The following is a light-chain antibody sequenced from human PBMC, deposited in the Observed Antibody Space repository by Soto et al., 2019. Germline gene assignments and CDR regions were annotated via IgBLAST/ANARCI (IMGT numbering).Light chain of an antibody. J-gene: IGLJ3*02. CDR3: SSHTSSSIPV. V-gene: IGLV2-14*01. Sequence: QAVVTQPASVSGSPGQSITISCTGTNSDVGGYNYVSWYQQHPGKAPKLMIYEVTNRPSGVSNRFSGSKSGNTASLTISGLQAEDEADYYCSSHTSSSIPVLGGGTKLTVL. CDR1: NSDVGGYNY. CDR2: EVT.